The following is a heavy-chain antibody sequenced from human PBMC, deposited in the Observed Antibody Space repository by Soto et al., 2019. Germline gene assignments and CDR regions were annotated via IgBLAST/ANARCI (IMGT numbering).Heavy chain of an antibody. CDR1: GFTFNSYA. J-gene: IGHJ6*02. CDR2: ISGGGGGT. Sequence: GSLRLSCAVSGFTFNSYAMNWVRQAPGKGLEWVSSISGGGGGTYYADSLKGRLTISRDNSKSTLYLQMNSLRAEDTAVYYCARELDGLDVWGQGTTVTVSS. CDR3: ARELDGLDV. V-gene: IGHV3-23*01.